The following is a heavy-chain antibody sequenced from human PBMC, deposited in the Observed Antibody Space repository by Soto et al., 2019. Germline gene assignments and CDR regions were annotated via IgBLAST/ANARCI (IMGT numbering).Heavy chain of an antibody. D-gene: IGHD1-1*01. CDR3: ARATFAF. CDR1: GYTFTSYD. CDR2: VNPKSGST. J-gene: IGHJ4*02. Sequence: QVQLVQSGAEVKRPGASVKVSCKASGYTFTSYDINWVRRASGQGLEWMGWVNPKSGSTVYAQKFQGRVSMTRNISITTAFLVLTCLTVDATAVDYCARATFAFWGQGTQVTVSS. V-gene: IGHV1-8*02.